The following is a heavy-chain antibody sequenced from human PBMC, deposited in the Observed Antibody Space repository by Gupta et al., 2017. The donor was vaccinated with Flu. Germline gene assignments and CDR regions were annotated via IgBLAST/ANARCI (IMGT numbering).Heavy chain of an antibody. CDR1: GFTFSSHS. J-gene: IGHJ4*02. CDR2: LTGSGDYI. V-gene: IGHV3-23*01. Sequence: EVQLLESGGGLVQPGGSLRLSCAASGFTFSSHSMSWVRQAPGKGLEWVSVLTGSGDYIFYADSVKGRFTISRDNSKTTLSLQMNSLRAEDTAVYYCAKGGRDIDYWGQGTLVTVSS. D-gene: IGHD3-16*01. CDR3: AKGGRDIDY.